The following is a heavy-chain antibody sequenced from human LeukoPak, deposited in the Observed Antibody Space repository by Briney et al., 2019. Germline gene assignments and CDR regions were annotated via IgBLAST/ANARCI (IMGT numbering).Heavy chain of an antibody. Sequence: GASVKVSCKASGGTFSSYAISWVRQAPGQGLKWMGGIIPIFGTANYAQKFQGRVTITTDESTSTAYMELSSLRSEDTAVYYCARALRRYDFWSGSPVGGWGQGTLVTVSP. D-gene: IGHD3-3*01. CDR1: GGTFSSYA. J-gene: IGHJ4*02. CDR3: ARALRRYDFWSGSPVGG. CDR2: IIPIFGTA. V-gene: IGHV1-69*05.